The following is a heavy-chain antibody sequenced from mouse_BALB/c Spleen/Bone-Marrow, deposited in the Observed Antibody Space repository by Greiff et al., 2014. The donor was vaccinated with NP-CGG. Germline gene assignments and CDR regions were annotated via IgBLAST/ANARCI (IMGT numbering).Heavy chain of an antibody. CDR1: GFTFSSYT. J-gene: IGHJ3*01. D-gene: IGHD2-14*01. Sequence: VQLKESGGGLVKPGGSLKLSCAASGFTFSSYTMSWVRQTPEKRLEWVATISSGGSYTYYPDSVKGRFTISRDNAKNTLYLQMSSLKSEDTAMYCCTRSYYRYDEEAWFAYWGQGTLVTVSA. CDR2: ISSGGSYT. V-gene: IGHV5-6-4*01. CDR3: TRSYYRYDEEAWFAY.